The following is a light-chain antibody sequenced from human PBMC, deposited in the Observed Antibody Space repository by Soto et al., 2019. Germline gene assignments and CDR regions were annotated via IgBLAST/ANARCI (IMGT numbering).Light chain of an antibody. Sequence: EIVLTHSPRTLSLSPGERATFSCRASQSVSSSYLAWYQQKPGQAPRLLIYDASNRATGIPARFSGSGSGTDFTLAISSLQPEDSATYYCLQDINYPWTFGQGTKVDI. CDR3: LQDINYPWT. CDR2: DAS. CDR1: QSVSSSY. V-gene: IGKV3D-7*01. J-gene: IGKJ1*01.